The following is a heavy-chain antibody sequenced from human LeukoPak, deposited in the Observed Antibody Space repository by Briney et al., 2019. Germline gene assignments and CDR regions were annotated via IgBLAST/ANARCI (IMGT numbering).Heavy chain of an antibody. CDR1: GGSISSSSYY. J-gene: IGHJ4*02. CDR3: ARPGSSGWDFDY. V-gene: IGHV4-39*01. CDR2: IYYSGST. D-gene: IGHD6-19*01. Sequence: PSETLSLTCTVSGGSISSSSYYWGWIRQPPGKGLEWIGSIYYSGSTYYNPSLKSRVTISVDTSKNQFSLKLSSVTAADTAVYYCARPGSSGWDFDYWGQGTLVTVSS.